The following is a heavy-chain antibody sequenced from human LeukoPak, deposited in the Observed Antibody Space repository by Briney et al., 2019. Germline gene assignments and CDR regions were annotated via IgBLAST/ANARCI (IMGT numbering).Heavy chain of an antibody. CDR3: ARAYSSSWLSPYFDY. CDR1: VGTFSSYA. Sequence: ASVTVSFTASVGTFSSYAISWVRQAPGQGLEWMGRIIPILGIANYAQKFQGRVTITADKSTSTAYMELSSPRSADTAVYYCARAYSSSWLSPYFDYWGQGNLVTVSS. J-gene: IGHJ4*02. CDR2: IIPILGIA. V-gene: IGHV1-69*04. D-gene: IGHD6-13*01.